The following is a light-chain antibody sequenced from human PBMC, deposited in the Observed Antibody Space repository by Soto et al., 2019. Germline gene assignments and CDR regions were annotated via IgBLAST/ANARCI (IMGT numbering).Light chain of an antibody. CDR3: HQYNSYS. V-gene: IGKV1-5*03. Sequence: DIQMTQSPSTLSASVGDRVTITCRASQSTSSYLAWYQQKPGKAPKLLIYQASSLENGVPSRFSGSGSGTEFSLTISSLQPDDFATYYCHQYNSYSFGQGTKWIS. CDR2: QAS. CDR1: QSTSSY. J-gene: IGKJ1*01.